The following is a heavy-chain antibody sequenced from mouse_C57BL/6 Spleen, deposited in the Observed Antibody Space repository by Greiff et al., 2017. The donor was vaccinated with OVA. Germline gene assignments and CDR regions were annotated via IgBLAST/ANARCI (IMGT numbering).Heavy chain of an antibody. Sequence: VQLQQSVAELVRPGASVKLSCTASGFNIKNTYMHWVKQRPEQGLEWIGRIDPANGNTKYDPKFPGKATITSDTSSNTAYLQLRSLTSEDTAIYYCVYSNSGAMDYWGQGTSVTVSS. CDR3: VYSNSGAMDY. V-gene: IGHV14-3*01. D-gene: IGHD2-5*01. J-gene: IGHJ4*01. CDR1: GFNIKNTY. CDR2: IDPANGNT.